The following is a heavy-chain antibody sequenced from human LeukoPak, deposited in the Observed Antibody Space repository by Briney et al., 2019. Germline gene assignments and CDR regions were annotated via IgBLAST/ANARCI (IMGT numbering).Heavy chain of an antibody. CDR3: AGAVAGTIWFDP. J-gene: IGHJ5*02. CDR2: ISYDGSNK. CDR1: GFTFSSYA. Sequence: GGSLRLSCAASGFTFSSYAMHWVRQAPGKGLEWVAVISYDGSNKYYADSVKGRFTISRDNSKNTLYLQMNSLRAEDTAVYYCAGAVAGTIWFDPWGQGTLVTVSS. V-gene: IGHV3-30*04. D-gene: IGHD6-19*01.